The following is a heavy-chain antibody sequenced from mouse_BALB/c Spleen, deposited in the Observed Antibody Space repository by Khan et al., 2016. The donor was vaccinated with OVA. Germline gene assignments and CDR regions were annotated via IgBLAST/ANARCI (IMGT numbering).Heavy chain of an antibody. CDR1: GYSFTDYT. Sequence: VQLQQSGPELVKPGPSTKISCKASGYSFTDYTMNWVKQSHGKNLEWIGLINPYNGGSTYNQKFKGKATLTVDKSSSTAYMELLSLTSEDSSVYYFSRGGYGAFAYWGQGTLVTVSA. D-gene: IGHD2-2*01. V-gene: IGHV1-18*01. CDR3: SRGGYGAFAY. CDR2: INPYNGGS. J-gene: IGHJ3*01.